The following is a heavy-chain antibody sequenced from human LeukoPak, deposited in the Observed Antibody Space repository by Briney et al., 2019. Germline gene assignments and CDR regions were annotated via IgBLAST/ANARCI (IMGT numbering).Heavy chain of an antibody. Sequence: SETLSLTCAVYGGSLSGYYWCWIRQPPGKGLEWIGEINHSGSTNYYPSLKSRVTISVHTSKDQFSLKLSSVTAADTAVYYCARGYDFWSGYYRRRPWFDPWGQGTLVTVSS. V-gene: IGHV4-34*01. CDR1: GGSLSGYY. CDR2: INHSGST. D-gene: IGHD3-3*01. J-gene: IGHJ5*02. CDR3: ARGYDFWSGYYRRRPWFDP.